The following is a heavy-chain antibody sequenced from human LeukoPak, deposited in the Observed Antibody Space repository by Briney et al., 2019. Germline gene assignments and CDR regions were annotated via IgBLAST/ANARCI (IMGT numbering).Heavy chain of an antibody. V-gene: IGHV4-30-4*08. CDR3: AREGRIAVAGLFDY. Sequence: SQTLSLTCTVSGGSISSGDYYWSWIRQPPGKGLEWIGYIYYSGSTYYNPSLKSRVTISVDTSKNQFSLKLGSVTAADTAVYYCAREGRIAVAGLFDYWGQGTLVTVSS. J-gene: IGHJ4*02. CDR2: IYYSGST. D-gene: IGHD6-19*01. CDR1: GGSISSGDYY.